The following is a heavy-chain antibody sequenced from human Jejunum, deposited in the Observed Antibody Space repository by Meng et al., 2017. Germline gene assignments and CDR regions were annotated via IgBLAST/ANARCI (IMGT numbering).Heavy chain of an antibody. D-gene: IGHD2-15*01. CDR3: ARFSAY. V-gene: IGHV4-38-2*01. CDR1: GYSISSGYY. CDR2: VYHSGTT. J-gene: IGHJ4*02. Sequence: SETLSLTCAVSGYSISSGYYWGWVRQPPGKGLEWIGSVYHSGTTHYNPSLQSRVTMSVDTSKNQFSLKLTSVAAADTAVYFCARFSAYWGQGALVTGPS.